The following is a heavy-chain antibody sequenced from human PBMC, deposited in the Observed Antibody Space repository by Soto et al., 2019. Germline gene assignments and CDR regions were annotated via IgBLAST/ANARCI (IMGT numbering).Heavy chain of an antibody. V-gene: IGHV4-59*01. CDR3: ARNTAVAGPGGYYFDY. J-gene: IGHJ4*02. CDR1: GGSISSYY. Sequence: QVQLQESGPGLVKPSETLSLTCTVSGGSISSYYWSWIRQPPGKGLEWIGYIYYSGSTNYNPSLKSRVTTSVDTSTTQFSLKLSSVTAADTAVYYCARNTAVAGPGGYYFDYWGQGTLVTVSS. D-gene: IGHD6-19*01. CDR2: IYYSGST.